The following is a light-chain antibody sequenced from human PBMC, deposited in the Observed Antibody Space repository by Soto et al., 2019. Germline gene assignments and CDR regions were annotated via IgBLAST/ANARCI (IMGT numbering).Light chain of an antibody. CDR1: SSNIGNNP. J-gene: IGLJ2*01. CDR3: ASWDDNLNGPV. Sequence: QSVLTQPPSVSEAPRPRVTISCSGSSSNIGNNPVNWYQQLPGKAPKLLIYYDDMLYSGVSDRFSGSKSGTSASLAISGLQSEDEADYYCASWDDNLNGPVFGRGTKLTVL. V-gene: IGLV1-36*01. CDR2: YDD.